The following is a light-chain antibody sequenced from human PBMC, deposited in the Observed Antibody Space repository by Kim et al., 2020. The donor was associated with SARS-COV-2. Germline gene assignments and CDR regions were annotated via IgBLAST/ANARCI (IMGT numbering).Light chain of an antibody. CDR3: QQFDNLSLT. CDR1: RDISNE. V-gene: IGKV1-33*01. Sequence: AAVGDRVTITCLGSRDISNELNWYQQKPSKGPKVLIYDASNVQTGVPSRFNGSGSGTDFTFTITSLQPEDVSTYYCQQFDNLSLTFGGGTKLEI. CDR2: DAS. J-gene: IGKJ4*01.